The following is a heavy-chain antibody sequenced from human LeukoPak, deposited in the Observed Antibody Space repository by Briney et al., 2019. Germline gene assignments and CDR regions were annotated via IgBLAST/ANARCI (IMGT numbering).Heavy chain of an antibody. V-gene: IGHV1-2*02. CDR3: ARGTPSGYSYGYYFDY. Sequence: ASVKVSCKASGYTFTGYYMHWVRQAPGQGLEWMGWINPNSGGTNYAQKFQGRVTMTRDTSISTAYRELSRLRSDDTAVYYCARGTPSGYSYGYYFDYWGQGTLVTVSS. D-gene: IGHD5-18*01. CDR1: GYTFTGYY. CDR2: INPNSGGT. J-gene: IGHJ4*02.